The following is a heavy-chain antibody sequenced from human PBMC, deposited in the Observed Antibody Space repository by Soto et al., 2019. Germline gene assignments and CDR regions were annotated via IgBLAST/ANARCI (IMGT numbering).Heavy chain of an antibody. V-gene: IGHV3-11*01. J-gene: IGHJ4*02. CDR3: ARDPSSGSGSSFDY. D-gene: IGHD3-10*01. Sequence: QVQLVESGGGLVKPGGSLRLSCAASGFTFSDYYMSWVRQAPGVGLEWVSQISTSGTTIYYADSVKGRFTISRDNAKNSLYLQMNSLRAEDTAVYYCARDPSSGSGSSFDYWGQGNLVTVSS. CDR1: GFTFSDYY. CDR2: ISTSGTTI.